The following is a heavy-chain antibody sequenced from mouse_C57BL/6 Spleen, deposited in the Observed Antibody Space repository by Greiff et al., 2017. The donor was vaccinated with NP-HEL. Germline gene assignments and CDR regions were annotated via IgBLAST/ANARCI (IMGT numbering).Heavy chain of an antibody. CDR3: ARGGLIYCYDY. Sequence: VLLVESGGGLVKPGGSLKLSCAASGFTFSDYGMHWVRQAPEKGLEWVAYISSGSSTIYYADTVKGRFTISRYNAKNTLFLQMTRLMFEDRVMYYCARGGLIYCYDYWGQGTTLTVSS. J-gene: IGHJ2*01. CDR2: ISSGSSTI. V-gene: IGHV5-17*01. CDR1: GFTFSDYG. D-gene: IGHD2-4*01.